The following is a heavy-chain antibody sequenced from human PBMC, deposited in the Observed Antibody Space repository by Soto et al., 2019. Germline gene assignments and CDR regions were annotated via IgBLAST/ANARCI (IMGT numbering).Heavy chain of an antibody. D-gene: IGHD6-13*01. CDR2: INHSGST. V-gene: IGHV4-34*01. CDR1: GGSFSCYY. Sequence: PSETLSLTCAVYGGSFSCYYWSWIRQPPGKGLEWIGEINHSGSTNYNPSLKSRVTISVDTSKNQFSLKLSSVTAADTAVYYCARGSGGVLNIAAAGRDYYYYGMDVWGQGTTVTVSS. J-gene: IGHJ6*02. CDR3: ARGSGGVLNIAAAGRDYYYYGMDV.